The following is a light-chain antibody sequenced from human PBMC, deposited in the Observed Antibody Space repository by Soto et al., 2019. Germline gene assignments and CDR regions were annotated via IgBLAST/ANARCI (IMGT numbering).Light chain of an antibody. CDR1: QSVSSSY. V-gene: IGKV3-20*01. CDR2: GAS. J-gene: IGKJ1*01. Sequence: EIVLTQSPGTVSLSPGERATLSCRASQSVSSSYLAWYQQKPGQAPRLLIYGASSRATGIPDRFSGSGSGTDFTLTISRLEPEDFAVYYCQRYGSSLWTFGQGTKVDIK. CDR3: QRYGSSLWT.